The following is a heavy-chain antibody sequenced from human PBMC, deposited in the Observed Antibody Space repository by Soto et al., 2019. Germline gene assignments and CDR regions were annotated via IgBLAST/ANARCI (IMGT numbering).Heavy chain of an antibody. CDR1: GGSISSGGYY. CDR3: ARGVGESSGYYLAVFDY. Sequence: QVQLQESGPGLVKPSQTLSLTCTVSGGSISSGGYYWSWIRQHPGKGLAWIGYIYYSGSTYYNPSLKSRVTITGDTSKNPFSLQLSSVTAADTAVYYCARGVGESSGYYLAVFDYWGQGTLVTVSS. CDR2: IYYSGST. D-gene: IGHD3-22*01. J-gene: IGHJ4*02. V-gene: IGHV4-31*03.